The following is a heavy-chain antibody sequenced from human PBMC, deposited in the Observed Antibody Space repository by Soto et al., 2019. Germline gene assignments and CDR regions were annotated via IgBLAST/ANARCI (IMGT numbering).Heavy chain of an antibody. CDR1: GDSVNSGNYY. V-gene: IGHV4-61*01. J-gene: IGHJ5*01. CDR2: IYYSGNT. D-gene: IGHD3-16*01. CDR3: ARVPVDTYMIYWSDH. Sequence: XETLSLTCSVSGDSVNSGNYYWTWMRQPPGKGLEWIGHIYYSGNTNYSPSLKSRITISLDTTNNQFSLNLNSVTAADTAVYYCARVPVDTYMIYWSDHWGQGTLVTVSS.